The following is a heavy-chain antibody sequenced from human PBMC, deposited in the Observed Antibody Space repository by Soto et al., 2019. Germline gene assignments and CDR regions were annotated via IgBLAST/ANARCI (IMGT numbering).Heavy chain of an antibody. CDR1: GGSVSSGGNY. J-gene: IGHJ4*01. D-gene: IGHD6-13*01. CDR2: VHDTGTT. CDR3: ARVISWPSAAGV. V-gene: IGHV4-39*02. Sequence: QLQLQESGPGLVKPSETLSLTCAVSGGSVSSGGNYWGWIRQSPGKGLEWIGSVHDTGTTHYNPSLTCRFTISFVTSKNHSSLKVNSVTAADTAVYYCARVISWPSAAGVWGQGTLVTVSS.